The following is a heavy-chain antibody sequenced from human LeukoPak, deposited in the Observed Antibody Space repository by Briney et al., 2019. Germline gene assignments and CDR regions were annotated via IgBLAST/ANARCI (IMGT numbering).Heavy chain of an antibody. Sequence: GGSLRLSCVGSGFPFNEYAMHWVRQAPGKGLEWVSGISWNGGHADYVDSVKGRFTISRDNSKKTLYLQMNSLRAEDTAAYYCAKGVTMLRGLTYFDSWGQGPLVTVSS. J-gene: IGHJ4*02. CDR1: GFPFNEYA. CDR2: ISWNGGHA. D-gene: IGHD3-10*01. V-gene: IGHV3-9*01. CDR3: AKGVTMLRGLTYFDS.